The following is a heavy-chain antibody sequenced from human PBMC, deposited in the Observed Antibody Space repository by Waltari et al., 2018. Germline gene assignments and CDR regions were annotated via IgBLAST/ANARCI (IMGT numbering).Heavy chain of an antibody. CDR2: IYYDGNT. J-gene: IGHJ4*02. V-gene: IGHV4-39*01. CDR3: ARQGLYCRSSNCVGLDFSH. CDR1: GGSVTDTSYF. Sequence: QESGPGLLKPSETLSLTCAVPGGSVTDTSYFWGWIRQAPGKGLEWLGNIYYDGNTNYNPYLKSRVSISVDTSQKQFSLKLTSVTATDTAVYYCARQGLYCRSSNCVGLDFSHWGQGTLVAVS. D-gene: IGHD2-2*01.